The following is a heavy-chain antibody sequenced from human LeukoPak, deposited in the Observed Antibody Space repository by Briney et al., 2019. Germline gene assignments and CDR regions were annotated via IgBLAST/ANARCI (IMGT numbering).Heavy chain of an antibody. CDR2: ISYSGST. J-gene: IGHJ5*02. D-gene: IGHD3-22*01. V-gene: IGHV4-59*01. CDR3: AREPGFDSSGYLNWFDP. CDR1: GGSISSYY. Sequence: SETLSLTCTVSGGSISSYYWSWIRQPPGKGLEWIACISYSGSTKYNPSLKSRVTISVDTPKNQLSLKLSSVTAADTAVYYCAREPGFDSSGYLNWFDPWGQGTLVTVSS.